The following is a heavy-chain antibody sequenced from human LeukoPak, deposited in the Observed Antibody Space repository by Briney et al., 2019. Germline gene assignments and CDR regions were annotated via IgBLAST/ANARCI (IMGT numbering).Heavy chain of an antibody. CDR2: IIPIFGTA. Sequence: SVKVSCKVSGYTLTELSMHSVRQAPGQGLEWMGGIIPIFGTANYAQKFQGRVTITADESTSTAYMELSSLRSEDTAVYCCARDVLSSSWRGYSYGYFDYWGQGTLVTVSS. CDR1: GYTLTELS. D-gene: IGHD5-18*01. CDR3: ARDVLSSSWRGYSYGYFDY. J-gene: IGHJ4*02. V-gene: IGHV1-69*13.